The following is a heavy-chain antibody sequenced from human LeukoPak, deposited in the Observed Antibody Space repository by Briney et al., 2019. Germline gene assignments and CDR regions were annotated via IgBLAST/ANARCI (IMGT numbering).Heavy chain of an antibody. CDR1: GVTFSKNG. CDR2: ISRSGDIT. V-gene: IGHV3-23*01. CDR3: ANEGFYY. J-gene: IGHJ4*02. Sequence: GALRLSCAASGVTFSKNGMKWVRQAAGTGLEYVSGISRSGDITHYADSVKGRFTISRDNFKNTLYLQMNSLRAEDTALYYCANEGFYYWGPGTLVTVSS.